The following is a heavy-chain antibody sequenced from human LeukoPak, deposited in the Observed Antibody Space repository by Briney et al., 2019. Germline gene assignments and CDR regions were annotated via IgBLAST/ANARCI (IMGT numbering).Heavy chain of an antibody. Sequence: PGGSLRLSCAASGFTFSSYAMSWVRQAPGKGLEWVSAISGSSGSTYYADSVKGRFTISRDNSKNTLYLQMNSLRAEDTAVYYCAKDLDDILTGYYASGQNFDYWGQGTLVTVSS. CDR2: ISGSSGST. J-gene: IGHJ4*02. CDR1: GFTFSSYA. CDR3: AKDLDDILTGYYASGQNFDY. D-gene: IGHD3-9*01. V-gene: IGHV3-23*01.